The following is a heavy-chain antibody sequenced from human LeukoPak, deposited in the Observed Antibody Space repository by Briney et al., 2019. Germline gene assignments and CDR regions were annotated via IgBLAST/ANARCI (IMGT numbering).Heavy chain of an antibody. Sequence: ASVKVSCKASGYTFTSYYMHWVRQAPGQGLEWMGIINPSGGSTSYAQKFQGRVTMTRDTSTSTVYMELSSLRSEDTAVYYCARVMYLGPAYYGSGSYRLGGPDYWGQGTLVTVSS. CDR1: GYTFTSYY. D-gene: IGHD3-10*01. CDR2: INPSGGST. J-gene: IGHJ4*02. CDR3: ARVMYLGPAYYGSGSYRLGGPDY. V-gene: IGHV1-46*01.